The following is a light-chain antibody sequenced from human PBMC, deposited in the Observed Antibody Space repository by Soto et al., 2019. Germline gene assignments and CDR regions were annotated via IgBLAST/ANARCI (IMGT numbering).Light chain of an antibody. V-gene: IGKV4-1*01. CDR3: QQYYSNPRT. CDR1: QSVLYSSNNKNY. CDR2: WAS. J-gene: IGKJ1*01. Sequence: DIVMTQSPDSLAVSLGERATINCKSSQSVLYSSNNKNYFAWYQQRPGQPPKLLIYWASTRESGVPDRFTGGGSGTDFTLTIRSLQAEDVAVYYCQQYYSNPRTFGQGTKVEIK.